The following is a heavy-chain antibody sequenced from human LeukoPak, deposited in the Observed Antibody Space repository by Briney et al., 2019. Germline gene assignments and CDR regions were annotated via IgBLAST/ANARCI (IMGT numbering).Heavy chain of an antibody. J-gene: IGHJ4*02. CDR3: ATRGEGATVTIVDY. Sequence: GESLRISCKGSGYSFTSYWSSWLRQMPGKGVELMWRIDPSDSYTNYNASFQDHRTISADKCISTAYLKWSRLKASDTAMYYCATRGEGATVTIVDYWGQGTLVTVSS. V-gene: IGHV5-10-1*01. CDR2: IDPSDSYT. CDR1: GYSFTSYW. D-gene: IGHD4-17*01.